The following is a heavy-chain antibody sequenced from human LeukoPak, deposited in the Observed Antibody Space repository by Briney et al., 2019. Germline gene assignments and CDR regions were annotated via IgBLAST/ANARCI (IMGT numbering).Heavy chain of an antibody. D-gene: IGHD4-17*01. CDR1: GFTFDDYA. CDR2: ISWNSGSI. J-gene: IGHJ4*02. V-gene: IGHV3-9*01. Sequence: GGSLRLSCAASGFTFDDYAMHWVRQAPGKGLEWVSGISWNSGSIGYADSVKGRFTISRDNAKNSLYLQMNSLRAEDTAVYYCARERGGEFYDYWGQGTLVTVSS. CDR3: ARERGGEFYDY.